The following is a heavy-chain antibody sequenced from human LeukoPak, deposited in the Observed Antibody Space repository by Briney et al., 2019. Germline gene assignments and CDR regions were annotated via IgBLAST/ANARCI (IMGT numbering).Heavy chain of an antibody. Sequence: ASVKVSCKASGYTFTSYGISWVRQAPGQGLEWMGWINPNSGGTNYAQKFQGRVTMTRDTSISTAYMELSRLRSDDTAVYYCASRGDSNSFDYWGQGTLVTVSS. V-gene: IGHV1-2*02. CDR1: GYTFTSYG. D-gene: IGHD2-21*02. J-gene: IGHJ4*02. CDR3: ASRGDSNSFDY. CDR2: INPNSGGT.